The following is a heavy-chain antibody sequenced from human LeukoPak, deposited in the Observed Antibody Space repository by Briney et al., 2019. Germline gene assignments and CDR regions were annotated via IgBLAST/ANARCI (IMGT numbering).Heavy chain of an antibody. CDR1: GYTFTSCD. Sequence: GASVKVSCKASGYTFTSCDINWVRQATGQGLEWMGWMNPNSGNTGYAQKFQGRVTMTRNTSISTAYMELSSLRSEDTAVYYCASRSRGYSGYDYVYYYYYGMDVWGQGTTVTVSS. CDR2: MNPNSGNT. J-gene: IGHJ6*02. D-gene: IGHD5-12*01. CDR3: ASRSRGYSGYDYVYYYYYGMDV. V-gene: IGHV1-8*01.